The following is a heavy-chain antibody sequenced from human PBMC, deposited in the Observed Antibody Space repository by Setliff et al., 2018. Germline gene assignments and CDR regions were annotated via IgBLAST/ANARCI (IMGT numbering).Heavy chain of an antibody. CDR2: MYSSGST. J-gene: IGHJ6*03. CDR1: GGPINSDRYY. Sequence: SETLSLTCTVSGGPINSDRYYWGWIRQPPGKGLEWIGSMYSSGSTYYNPSLKSRVTISGDTSKNQFSLKLSSVTAADTAVYYCARQVVGARIDYYYMDVWGKGTTVTVSS. D-gene: IGHD1-26*01. CDR3: ARQVVGARIDYYYMDV. V-gene: IGHV4-39*01.